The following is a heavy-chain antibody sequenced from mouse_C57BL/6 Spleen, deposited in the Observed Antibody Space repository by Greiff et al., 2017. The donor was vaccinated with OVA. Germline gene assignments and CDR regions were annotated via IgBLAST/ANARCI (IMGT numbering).Heavy chain of an antibody. CDR1: GFNFKDDY. Sequence: VQLKESGAELVRPGASVKLSCTASGFNFKDDYMHWVTQRPEQGLEWIGWIDPENGDTEYASTFQGRATITADTSSNTAYLQLSSLTSEDTAVYYCTITTVVAYYFDCWGQGTTLTGSS. J-gene: IGHJ2*01. D-gene: IGHD1-1*01. CDR3: TITTVVAYYFDC. V-gene: IGHV14-4*01. CDR2: IDPENGDT.